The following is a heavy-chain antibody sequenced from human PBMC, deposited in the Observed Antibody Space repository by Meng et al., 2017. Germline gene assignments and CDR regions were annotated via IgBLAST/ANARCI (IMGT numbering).Heavy chain of an antibody. J-gene: IGHJ4*02. CDR3: ARVPGGIGAADY. CDR1: GGSFSGYY. CDR2: INHSGST. D-gene: IGHD3-10*01. Sequence: LQQWGAGLLKPSETLSLTCAVYGGSFSGYYWSWIRQPPGKGLEWIGEINHSGSTNYNPSLKSRVTISVDTSKNQFSLKLSSVTAADTAVYYCARVPGGIGAADYWGQGTLVTVSS. V-gene: IGHV4-34*01.